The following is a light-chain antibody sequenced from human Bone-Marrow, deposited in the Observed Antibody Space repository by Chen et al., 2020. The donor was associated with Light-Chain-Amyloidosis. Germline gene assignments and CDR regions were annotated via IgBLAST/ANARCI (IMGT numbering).Light chain of an antibody. Sequence: DIQMTQSPSSLSASVGDRVTLSCQASQHIFRSLNWYQQKPGKAPRLLIYDASNLERGVPSRFSVGGSGTHFTLTINSLQPDDFATYFCQHYDAVPLFTFGPGTTVD. V-gene: IGKV1-33*01. CDR3: QHYDAVPLFT. CDR2: DAS. CDR1: QHIFRS. J-gene: IGKJ3*01.